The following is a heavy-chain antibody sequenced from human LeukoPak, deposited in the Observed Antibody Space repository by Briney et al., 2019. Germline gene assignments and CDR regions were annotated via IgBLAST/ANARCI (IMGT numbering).Heavy chain of an antibody. D-gene: IGHD4-17*01. Sequence: PGGSLRLSCAASGFTFSSYAMSWVRQAPGKGLEWVSAISGSGGSTYYADSVKGRFTISRDNSKNTLYLQMNSLRAEDTAVYYCAKKPKTTVTTGWFDPGAREPWSPSPQ. CDR3: AKKPKTTVTTGWFDP. CDR1: GFTFSSYA. J-gene: IGHJ5*02. V-gene: IGHV3-23*01. CDR2: ISGSGGST.